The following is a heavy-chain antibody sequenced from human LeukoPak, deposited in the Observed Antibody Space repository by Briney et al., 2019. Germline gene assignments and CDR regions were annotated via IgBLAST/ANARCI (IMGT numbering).Heavy chain of an antibody. CDR1: GYTFTSYY. CDR3: AENSGTYFDY. D-gene: IGHD6-19*01. CDR2: IIPILGIA. Sequence: ASVKVSCKASGYTFTSYYMHWVRQAPGQGLEWMGRIIPILGIANYAQKFQGRVTITADKSTSTAYMELSSLRSEDTAVYYCAENSGTYFDYWGQGTLVTVSS. V-gene: IGHV1-69*02. J-gene: IGHJ4*02.